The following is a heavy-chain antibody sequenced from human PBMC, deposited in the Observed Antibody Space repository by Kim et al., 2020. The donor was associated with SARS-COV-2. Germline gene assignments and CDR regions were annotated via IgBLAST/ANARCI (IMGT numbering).Heavy chain of an antibody. V-gene: IGHV6-1*01. Sequence: EYAVSVKSRITINPDTSKNQFSLQLNSVTPEDTAVYYCARWGPGQGIDYWGQGTLVTVSS. J-gene: IGHJ4*02. CDR3: ARWGPGQGIDY. D-gene: IGHD1-26*01.